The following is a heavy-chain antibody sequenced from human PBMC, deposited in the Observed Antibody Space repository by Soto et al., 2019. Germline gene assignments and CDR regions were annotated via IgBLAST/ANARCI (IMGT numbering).Heavy chain of an antibody. CDR1: GGSISSGGYY. D-gene: IGHD2-2*01. CDR2: IYYSGST. J-gene: IGHJ4*02. CDR3: ARDKPDQGFDY. Sequence: PSETLSLTCTVSGGSISSGGYYWSWIRQHPGKGLEWIGYIYYSGSTYYNPSLKSRVTISVDTSKNQFSLKLSSVTAADTAVYYCARDKPDQGFDYWGQGTLVTVSS. V-gene: IGHV4-31*03.